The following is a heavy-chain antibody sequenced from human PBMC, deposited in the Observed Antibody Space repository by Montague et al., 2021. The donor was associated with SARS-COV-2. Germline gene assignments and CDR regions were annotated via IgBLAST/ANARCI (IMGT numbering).Heavy chain of an antibody. V-gene: IGHV4-4*09. Sequence: SETLSLTCTVSGVAISYGDWSWIRQPPGKGLEWIVTIFENGDTDHNPSLKSRVTVSGDTSQNQFSLWLSSVAAADTALYYCARYYERSWDVWGQGTTVTVSS. D-gene: IGHD3-16*01. J-gene: IGHJ6*02. CDR3: ARYYERSWDV. CDR2: IFENGDT. CDR1: GVAISYGD.